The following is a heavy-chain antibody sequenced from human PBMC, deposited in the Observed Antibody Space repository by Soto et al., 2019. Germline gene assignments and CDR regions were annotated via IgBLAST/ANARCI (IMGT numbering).Heavy chain of an antibody. Sequence: SVKVSCTASGGTFNNYALSWVRQAPGQGLEWMGGIIPIFNSANYAQKFQGRVTITADDSTSTAYMELRSLRPDDTAVYYCAREVTVASYSFDFWGQGTLVTV. CDR3: AREVTVASYSFDF. J-gene: IGHJ4*02. D-gene: IGHD5-12*01. CDR2: IIPIFNSA. CDR1: GGTFNNYA. V-gene: IGHV1-69*13.